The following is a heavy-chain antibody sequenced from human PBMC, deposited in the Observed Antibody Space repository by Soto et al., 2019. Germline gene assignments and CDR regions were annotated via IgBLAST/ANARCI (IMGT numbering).Heavy chain of an antibody. V-gene: IGHV4-30-4*01. CDR3: ARELLNWNYGEKNWFDP. CDR2: IYYSGST. Sequence: PSETLSLTCTVSGGSISSGDYYWSWIRQPPGKGLEWIGYIYYSGSTYYNPSLKSRVTISVDTSKNQSSLKLSSVTAADTAVYYCARELLNWNYGEKNWFDPWGQGTLVTVSS. D-gene: IGHD1-7*01. CDR1: GGSISSGDYY. J-gene: IGHJ5*02.